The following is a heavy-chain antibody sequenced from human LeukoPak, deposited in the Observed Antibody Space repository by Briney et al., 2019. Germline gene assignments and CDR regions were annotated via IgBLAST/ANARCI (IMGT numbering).Heavy chain of an antibody. CDR3: ARVLTGSWDWFDP. D-gene: IGHD2-8*02. V-gene: IGHV3-74*01. Sequence: GGSLRLSCAASGFTFRSYWMHWVRQAPGKGLVWVSHINSDGSSTSYADSVKGRFTISRDNAKNTLYLQMNSLRAEDTAVYYCARVLTGSWDWFDPWGQGTLVTVSS. CDR2: INSDGSST. CDR1: GFTFRSYW. J-gene: IGHJ5*02.